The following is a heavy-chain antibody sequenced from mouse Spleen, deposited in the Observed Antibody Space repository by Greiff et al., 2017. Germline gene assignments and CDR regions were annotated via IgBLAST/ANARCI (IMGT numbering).Heavy chain of an antibody. CDR1: GFNIKDYY. Sequence: VQLKQSGAELVRPGASVKLSCTASGFNIKDYYMHWVKQRPEQGLEWIGRIDPEDGDTEYAPKFQGKATMTADTSSNTAYLQLSSLTSEDTAVYYCTTGGYYRGGAMDYWGQGTSVTVSS. CDR2: IDPEDGDT. V-gene: IGHV14-1*01. CDR3: TTGGYYRGGAMDY. J-gene: IGHJ4*01. D-gene: IGHD2-12*01.